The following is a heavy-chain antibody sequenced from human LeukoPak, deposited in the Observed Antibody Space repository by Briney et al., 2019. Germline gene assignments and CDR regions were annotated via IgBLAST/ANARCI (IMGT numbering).Heavy chain of an antibody. CDR2: ISYDGSNK. J-gene: IGHJ4*02. CDR1: GFTFSSYA. CDR3: ARDHPGIAVAGTFDY. D-gene: IGHD6-19*01. Sequence: GGSLRLSCAASGFTFSSYAMNWVRQAPGKGLEWVAVISYDGSNKYYADSVKGRFTISRDNSKNTLYLQMNSLRAEDTAVYYCARDHPGIAVAGTFDYWGQGTLVTVSS. V-gene: IGHV3-30*04.